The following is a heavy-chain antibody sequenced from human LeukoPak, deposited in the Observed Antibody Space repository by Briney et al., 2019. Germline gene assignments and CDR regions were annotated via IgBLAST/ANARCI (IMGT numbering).Heavy chain of an antibody. CDR2: IYYSGST. V-gene: IGHV4-59*01. CDR1: GGSIRSYY. J-gene: IGHJ4*02. Sequence: SETLSLTCTVSGGSIRSYYWSWLRQPPGKGLEWIGYIYYSGSTNYNPSLKSRVTISVDTSRNQFSLNVSSVTVAVTDVHYCARVFPYSSGWGVDHWGQGTLVTVSS. D-gene: IGHD6-19*01. CDR3: ARVFPYSSGWGVDH.